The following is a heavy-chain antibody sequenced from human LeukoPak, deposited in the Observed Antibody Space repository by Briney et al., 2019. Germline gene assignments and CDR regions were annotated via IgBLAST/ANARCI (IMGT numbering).Heavy chain of an antibody. CDR3: ARPYCTNGVCSSTPLGAFDI. J-gene: IGHJ3*02. Sequence: GGSLRLSCAASGFTFSSYSMNWVRQAPGKGLEWVSSISSSSSYIHYADSVKGRFTISRDNAKNSLYLQMNSLRAEDTAVYYCARPYCTNGVCSSTPLGAFDIWGQGTMVTVSS. CDR1: GFTFSSYS. D-gene: IGHD2-8*01. CDR2: ISSSSSYI. V-gene: IGHV3-21*01.